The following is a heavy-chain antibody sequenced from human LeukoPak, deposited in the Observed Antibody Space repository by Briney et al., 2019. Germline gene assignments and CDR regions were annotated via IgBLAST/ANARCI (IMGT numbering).Heavy chain of an antibody. J-gene: IGHJ4*02. CDR3: ARDTEYCSGGSCWWGYFDY. Sequence: GASVKVSCKASGYTFTGYYMHWVRQAPGQGLEWMGWINPNSGGTNYAQKFQGRVTMTRDMSTSTVYMELSSLRSEDTAVYYCARDTEYCSGGSCWWGYFDYWGQGTLVTVSS. CDR2: INPNSGGT. D-gene: IGHD2-15*01. CDR1: GYTFTGYY. V-gene: IGHV1-2*02.